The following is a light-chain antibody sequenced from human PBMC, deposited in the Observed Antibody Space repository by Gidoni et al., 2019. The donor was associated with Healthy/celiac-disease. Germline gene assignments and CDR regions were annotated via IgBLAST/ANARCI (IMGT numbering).Light chain of an antibody. CDR2: GAS. Sequence: VMTQSPATLSVSPGERATLSCRASQSVSSNLAWYQQKPGQAPRLLIYGASTRATGIPARFSGSGSGTEFTLTISSLQSEDFAVYYCQQYNNWRITFGQGTRLEIK. V-gene: IGKV3-15*01. CDR1: QSVSSN. CDR3: QQYNNWRIT. J-gene: IGKJ5*01.